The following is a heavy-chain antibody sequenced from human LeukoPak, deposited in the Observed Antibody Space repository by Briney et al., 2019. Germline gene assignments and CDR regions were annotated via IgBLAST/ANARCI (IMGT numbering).Heavy chain of an antibody. CDR2: ISGSGGST. Sequence: GGSLRLSCAASGFTFSSYAMSWVRQAPGKGLEWVSAISGSGGSTYYADSVKGRFTISRDNSKNTLYLQMNSLRAEDTAVYYCANSLGGSGSYFFDYWGQGTLVTVSS. CDR3: ANSLGGSGSYFFDY. J-gene: IGHJ4*02. V-gene: IGHV3-23*01. D-gene: IGHD3-10*01. CDR1: GFTFSSYA.